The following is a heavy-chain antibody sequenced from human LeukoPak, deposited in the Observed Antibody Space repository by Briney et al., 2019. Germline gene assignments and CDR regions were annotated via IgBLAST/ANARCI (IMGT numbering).Heavy chain of an antibody. J-gene: IGHJ4*02. CDR1: GFTFSNYW. V-gene: IGHV3-7*01. CDR3: ASRAGKPGNAPWCFDY. CDR2: IKQDGSER. Sequence: PGGSLRLSCAASGFTFSNYWMTWVRQAPGKGPEWEANIKQDGSERNYVDSVKGRFTIARDNTKNSLYLQMTSLRGEDTAVYYCASRAGKPGNAPWCFDYWGQGALVTVSS. D-gene: IGHD1-1*01.